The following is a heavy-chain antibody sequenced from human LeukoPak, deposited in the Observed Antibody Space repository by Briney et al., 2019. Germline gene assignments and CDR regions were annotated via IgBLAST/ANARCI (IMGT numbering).Heavy chain of an antibody. V-gene: IGHV4-34*01. CDR2: INHSGST. D-gene: IGHD3-22*01. CDR1: SGSFSGYY. CDR3: ARGIVALSY. J-gene: IGHJ4*02. Sequence: SETLSLTCAVYSGSFSGYYWSWIRQPPGKGLEWIGEINHSGSTNYNPSLKSRVTISVDTSKNQFSLKLSSVTAADTAVYYCARGIVALSYWGQGTLVTVSS.